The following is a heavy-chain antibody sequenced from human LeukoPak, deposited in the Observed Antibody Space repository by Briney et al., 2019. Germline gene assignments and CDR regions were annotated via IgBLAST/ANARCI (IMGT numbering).Heavy chain of an antibody. D-gene: IGHD3-3*01. CDR3: AGGSGVVIPFDY. CDR2: IYSGGST. J-gene: IGHJ4*02. V-gene: IGHV3-53*01. CDR1: GFTVSSNY. Sequence: GGSLRLSCAASGFTVSSNYRSWVRQAPGKGLEWVSVIYSGGSTYYTDSVKGRFTISRDNSKNTLYLQMNSLRAEDTAVYYCAGGSGVVIPFDYWGQGTLVTVSS.